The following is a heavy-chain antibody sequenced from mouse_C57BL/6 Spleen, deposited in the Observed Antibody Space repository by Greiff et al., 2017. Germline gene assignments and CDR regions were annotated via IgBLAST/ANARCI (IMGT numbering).Heavy chain of an antibody. CDR2: IYPGDGDT. J-gene: IGHJ2*01. Sequence: QVQLQQSGAELVKPGASVKISCKASGYAFSSYWMHWVKQRPGKGLEWIGQIYPGDGDTNYNGKFKGKATLTADKSSSTAYMQLSSLTSEDSAVYFYSRSTAQATFVYWGQGTTLTVSS. D-gene: IGHD3-2*02. V-gene: IGHV1-80*01. CDR1: GYAFSSYW. CDR3: SRSTAQATFVY.